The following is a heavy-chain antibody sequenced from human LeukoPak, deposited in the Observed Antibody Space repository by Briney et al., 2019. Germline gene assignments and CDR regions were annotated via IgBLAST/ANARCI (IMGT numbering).Heavy chain of an antibody. CDR3: ARGGYGGIGKDAFDI. D-gene: IGHD4-23*01. V-gene: IGHV1-8*03. CDR2: MNPNSGNT. J-gene: IGHJ3*02. Sequence: ASVKVSCKASGYTFTNYDINWVRQATGQGLEWMGWMNPNSGNTGYAQKFQGRVTITRNTSISTAYMELSSLRSEDTAVYYCARGGYGGIGKDAFDIWGQGTMVTVSS. CDR1: GYTFTNYD.